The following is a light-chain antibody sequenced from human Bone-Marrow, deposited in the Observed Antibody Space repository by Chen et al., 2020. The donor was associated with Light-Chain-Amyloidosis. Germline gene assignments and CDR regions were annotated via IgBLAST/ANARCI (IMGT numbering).Light chain of an antibody. CDR3: QVWDRSSDRPV. J-gene: IGLJ3*02. CDR1: NIGATS. Sequence: SYVLTQPSSVSVAPGQTATIACGGNNIGATSVDWYQQTPGQAPLLVVYDDSDRPSGIPEPLSGSNSGNAATLSISRVEAGDEADYYCQVWDRSSDRPVFGGGTKLTVL. CDR2: DDS. V-gene: IGLV3-21*02.